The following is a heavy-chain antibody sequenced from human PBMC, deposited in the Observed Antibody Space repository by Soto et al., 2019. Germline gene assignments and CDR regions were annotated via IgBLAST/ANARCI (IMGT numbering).Heavy chain of an antibody. CDR2: IYYSGST. J-gene: IGHJ6*02. CDR1: GGSISSYY. Sequence: SETLSLTCTVSGGSISSYYLSWIRQPPGKGLEWIGYIYYSGSTNYNPSLKSRVTISVDTSKNQFSLKLSSVTAADTAVYYCARVGNWNTYYYGMDVWGQGTTVTVSS. D-gene: IGHD1-20*01. CDR3: ARVGNWNTYYYGMDV. V-gene: IGHV4-59*01.